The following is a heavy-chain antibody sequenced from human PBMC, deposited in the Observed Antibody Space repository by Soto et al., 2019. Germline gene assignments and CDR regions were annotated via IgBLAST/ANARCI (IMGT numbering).Heavy chain of an antibody. D-gene: IGHD1-26*01. V-gene: IGHV1-69*13. Sequence: ASVKVSCKASGGTFSSYAISWVRQAPGQGLEWMGGIIPIFGTANYAQKFQGRVTITADESTSTAYMELSSLRSEDTAVYYCARDPPAGAWGMDVWGQGTTVTVSS. CDR1: GGTFSSYA. CDR2: IIPIFGTA. J-gene: IGHJ6*02. CDR3: ARDPPAGAWGMDV.